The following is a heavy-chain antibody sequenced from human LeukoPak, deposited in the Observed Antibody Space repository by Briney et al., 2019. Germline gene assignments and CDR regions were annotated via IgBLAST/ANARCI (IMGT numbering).Heavy chain of an antibody. V-gene: IGHV3-66*02. CDR3: VRVGYSYGYGDGYHFDY. Sequence: GGSLRLSCAASGFTVSSNYMSWVRQAPGKGLEWVSIIYSGGSTYYADSVKGRFTISRDNSKNTLYLQMNSLRAEDTAVYFCVRVGYSYGYGDGYHFDYGGRGTLVTVSS. CDR1: GFTVSSNY. D-gene: IGHD5-18*01. J-gene: IGHJ4*02. CDR2: IYSGGST.